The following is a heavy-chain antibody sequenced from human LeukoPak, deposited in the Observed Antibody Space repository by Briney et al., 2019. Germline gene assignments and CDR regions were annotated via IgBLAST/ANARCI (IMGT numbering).Heavy chain of an antibody. Sequence: GRSLRLSCAASGFTFSSYGMHWVRQAPGKGLEWLAIISHDGSNKYYADSVKGRFTISRDNSKNTLYLQMNSLRVEDTAVYYCAEGLWFGEFSYFAFWGQGTLVTVSS. CDR2: ISHDGSNK. CDR3: AEGLWFGEFSYFAF. D-gene: IGHD3-10*01. V-gene: IGHV3-30*18. J-gene: IGHJ4*02. CDR1: GFTFSSYG.